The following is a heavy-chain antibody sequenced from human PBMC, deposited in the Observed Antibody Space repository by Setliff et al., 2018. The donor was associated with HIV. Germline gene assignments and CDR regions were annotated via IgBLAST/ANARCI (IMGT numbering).Heavy chain of an antibody. D-gene: IGHD6-13*01. CDR3: ARATGAADL. J-gene: IGHJ5*02. CDR2: INTHNGNT. CDR1: GYIFTTFG. V-gene: IGHV1-18*01. Sequence: ASVKVSCKASGYIFTTFGFSWVRQAPGQGLEWMGWINTHNGNTHYAQRFQGRVTMTRDTSTTTAYMELRSLRSDNTAVYYCARATGAADLWGQGTKVTVSS.